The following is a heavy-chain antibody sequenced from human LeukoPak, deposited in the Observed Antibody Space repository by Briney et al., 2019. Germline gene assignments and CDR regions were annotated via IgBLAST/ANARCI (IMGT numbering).Heavy chain of an antibody. CDR3: ARDTMVRGVTLDY. J-gene: IGHJ4*02. V-gene: IGHV4-30-4*01. D-gene: IGHD3-10*01. CDR1: GGSISSGDYY. Sequence: SETLSLTCTVSGGSISSGDYYWSWIRQPPGKGLEWIGYIYYSGSTYYNPSLKSRVTISVDTSKNQFSLKLSSVTAADTAVYYCARDTMVRGVTLDYWGQGTLVTVSS. CDR2: IYYSGST.